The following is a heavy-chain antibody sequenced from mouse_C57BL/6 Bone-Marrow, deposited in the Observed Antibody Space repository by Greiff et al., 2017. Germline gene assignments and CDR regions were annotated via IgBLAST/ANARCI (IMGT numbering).Heavy chain of an antibody. V-gene: IGHV2-9-1*01. Sequence: VKLVESGPGLVAPSQSLSITCTVSGFSLTSYAISWVRQPPGKGLEWLGVIWTGGGTNYNSALKSRLSISKDNSKSQVFLKMNSLQTDDTARYYWARGDYGSSYLMDYWGQGTSVTVSS. CDR3: ARGDYGSSYLMDY. CDR1: GFSLTSYA. J-gene: IGHJ4*01. CDR2: IWTGGGT. D-gene: IGHD1-1*01.